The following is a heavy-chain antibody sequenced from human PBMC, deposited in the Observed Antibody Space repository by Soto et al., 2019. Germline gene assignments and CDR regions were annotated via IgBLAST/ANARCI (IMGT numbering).Heavy chain of an antibody. CDR3: ARGGSRDYGDYEWNWFDP. D-gene: IGHD4-17*01. Sequence: ASVKVSCKASGYTFTSYGISWVRQAPGQGLEWMGWISAYNGNTNYAQKLQGRVTMTTDTSTSTAYMELRSLRSDDTAVYYCARGGSRDYGDYEWNWFDPWGQGTLVTVSS. CDR1: GYTFTSYG. V-gene: IGHV1-18*01. CDR2: ISAYNGNT. J-gene: IGHJ5*02.